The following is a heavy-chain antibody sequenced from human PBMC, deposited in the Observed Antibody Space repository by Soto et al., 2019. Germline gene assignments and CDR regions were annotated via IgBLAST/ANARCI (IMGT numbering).Heavy chain of an antibody. CDR2: IDPSDSYT. D-gene: IGHD6-25*01. CDR1: GYSFTSYW. V-gene: IGHV5-10-1*01. CDR3: ARALEQRSPMDV. Sequence: GESRKISCKGSGYSFTSYWISWVRQMPGKGLECMGRIDPSDSYTNYSPSFQGHVTISADKSISTAYLQWSGLKASDTAMYYCARALEQRSPMDVWGQGTTVTVSS. J-gene: IGHJ6*02.